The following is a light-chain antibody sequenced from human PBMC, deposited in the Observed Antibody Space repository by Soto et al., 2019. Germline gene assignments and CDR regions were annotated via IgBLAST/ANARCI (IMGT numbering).Light chain of an antibody. J-gene: IGKJ4*01. Sequence: EIVMTQSPATLSVSPGERATLSCRASQSVSSNLAWYQQKPGQAPRLLIYGASTRATGIPARFSGSGSGTEFTLTLSSLQSEDFAVYSCQHYNNWPALTFGGGTKVESK. CDR3: QHYNNWPALT. V-gene: IGKV3-15*01. CDR2: GAS. CDR1: QSVSSN.